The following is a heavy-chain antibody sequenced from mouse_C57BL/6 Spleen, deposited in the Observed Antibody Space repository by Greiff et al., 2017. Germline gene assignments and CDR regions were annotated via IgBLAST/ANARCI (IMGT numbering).Heavy chain of an antibody. J-gene: IGHJ1*03. V-gene: IGHV5-17*01. Sequence: EVKLMESGGGLVKPGGSLKLSCAASGFTFSDYGMHWVRQAPEKGLEWVAYISSGSSTIYYADTVKGRFTISRDNAKNTLFLQMTSLRSEDTAMYYCARCANWYFDVWGTGTTVTVSS. CDR3: ARCANWYFDV. CDR2: ISSGSSTI. CDR1: GFTFSDYG.